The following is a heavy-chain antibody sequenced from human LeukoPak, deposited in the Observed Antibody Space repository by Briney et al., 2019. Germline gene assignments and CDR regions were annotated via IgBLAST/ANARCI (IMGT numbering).Heavy chain of an antibody. CDR2: VFYSGTT. CDR1: GDYITTTNYY. D-gene: IGHD3-9*01. J-gene: IGHJ4*02. V-gene: IGHV4-39*01. CDR3: ARRSRLYKHETTGYHDS. Sequence: SETLSLTCNVSGDYITTTNYYWAWIRQPPGKGLEWIASVFYSGTTYYNPSLKSRVLISMDTSTKQISLRLTSVTATDTAIYYCARRSRLYKHETTGYHDSWGQGTLVPVSS.